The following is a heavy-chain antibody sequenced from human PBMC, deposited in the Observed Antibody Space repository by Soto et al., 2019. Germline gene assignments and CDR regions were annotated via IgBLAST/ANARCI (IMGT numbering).Heavy chain of an antibody. Sequence: SETQSLTCTVSGGSISSYYWSWIRQPPGKGLEWIGYIYYTGSTNYNPSFKSRVTISVDTSKNQFSLKLSSVTAADTAVYYCARGGYYDPLWYFDLWGRGTLVTVSS. CDR2: IYYTGST. CDR1: GGSISSYY. J-gene: IGHJ2*01. CDR3: ARGGYYDPLWYFDL. V-gene: IGHV4-59*01. D-gene: IGHD3-22*01.